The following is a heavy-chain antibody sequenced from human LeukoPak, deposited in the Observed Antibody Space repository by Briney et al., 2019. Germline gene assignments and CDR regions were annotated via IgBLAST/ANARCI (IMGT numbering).Heavy chain of an antibody. J-gene: IGHJ4*02. CDR2: ISSSGSTI. V-gene: IGHV3-11*01. Sequence: PGGSLRLSCAASGFTFSDYYMSWIRQAPGKGLEWVSYISSSGSTIYCADSVKGRFTISRDNAKNSLYLQMNSLRAEDTAVYYCARSEAAADSSGFDYWGQGTLVTVSS. D-gene: IGHD6-13*01. CDR1: GFTFSDYY. CDR3: ARSEAAADSSGFDY.